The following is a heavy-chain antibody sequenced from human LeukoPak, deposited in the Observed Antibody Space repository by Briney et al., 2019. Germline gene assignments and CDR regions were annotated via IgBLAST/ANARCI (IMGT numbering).Heavy chain of an antibody. CDR2: LKSKTDGGTT. Sequence: GGSLRLSCAASGFTFSTCAMSWVRQAPGKGLEWVGRLKSKTDGGTTEYTAPAKGRFTISRDESKNLLYLQMNSLKTEDTAVYYCTTGRRGAVFDYWGQGTLVTVSS. CDR1: GFTFSTCA. J-gene: IGHJ4*02. V-gene: IGHV3-15*01. CDR3: TTGRRGAVFDY. D-gene: IGHD6-19*01.